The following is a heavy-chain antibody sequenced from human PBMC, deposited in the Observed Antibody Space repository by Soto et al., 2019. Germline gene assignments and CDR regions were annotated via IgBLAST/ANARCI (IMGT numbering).Heavy chain of an antibody. V-gene: IGHV3-74*01. CDR2: INSDGSRT. CDR1: GFTFSSCC. J-gene: IGHJ4*02. CDR3: ASHLAGNRDY. D-gene: IGHD3-3*02. Sequence: EVQLVESGGGLVQPGGSLRLSCAASGFTFSSCCIHWVRQAPGKGLVWVSRINSDGSRTSYADSVKGRFTISRDTAKNTLYLQMTSLRAEDTAVYYCASHLAGNRDYWGKGTLVTVSS.